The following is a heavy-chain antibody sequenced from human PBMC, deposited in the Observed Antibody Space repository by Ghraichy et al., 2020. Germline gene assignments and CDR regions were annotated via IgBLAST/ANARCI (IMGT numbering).Heavy chain of an antibody. J-gene: IGHJ4*02. D-gene: IGHD5-18*01. V-gene: IGHV4-39*01. CDR1: SASLSSVLYY. Sequence: SETLSLTCTVSSASLSSVLYYWGWIRQPPGKGLEWIGSIYDDGTPYYNPSLRNRLTISVDSSKKQISLKLSSVTAADTSVYYCAGGHGYTYGFDYWGQGALVTVSS. CDR2: IYDDGTP. CDR3: AGGHGYTYGFDY.